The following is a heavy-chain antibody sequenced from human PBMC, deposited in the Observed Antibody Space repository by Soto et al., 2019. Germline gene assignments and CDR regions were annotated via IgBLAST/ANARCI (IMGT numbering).Heavy chain of an antibody. D-gene: IGHD3-3*01. CDR3: ATAGGGITIFGVVTRGPFHYYYYGMDV. CDR1: GGTFSSYA. J-gene: IGHJ6*02. CDR2: IIPIFGTA. Sequence: SVKVSCKASGGTFSSYAINWVRQAPGQGLEWMGGIIPIFGTANYAQKFQGRVTITADESTSAAYMELSSLTSEDTAVYYCATAGGGITIFGVVTRGPFHYYYYGMDVWGQGTTATVSS. V-gene: IGHV1-69*13.